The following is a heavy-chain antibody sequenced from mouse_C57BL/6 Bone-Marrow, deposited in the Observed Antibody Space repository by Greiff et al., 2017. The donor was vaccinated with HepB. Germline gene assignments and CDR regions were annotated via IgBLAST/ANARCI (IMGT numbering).Heavy chain of an antibody. CDR3: AKRSYYSTPFAY. J-gene: IGHJ3*01. CDR2: IWGGGST. Sequence: QVQLQESGPGLVAPSQSLSITCTVSGFSLTSYVVDWVRQPPGKGLEWLGVIWGGGSTNYNSALMSRLSISKDNSKSQVFLKMNSLQTDDTAMYYCAKRSYYSTPFAYWGQGTLVTVSA. CDR1: GFSLTSYV. V-gene: IGHV2-9*01. D-gene: IGHD2-5*01.